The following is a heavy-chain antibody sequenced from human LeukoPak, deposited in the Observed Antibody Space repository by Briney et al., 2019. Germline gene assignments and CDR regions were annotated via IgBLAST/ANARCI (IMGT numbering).Heavy chain of an antibody. Sequence: GGSLRLSCVVSGFTFSSYSMIWVRQAPGKGLQGVANMKKDGSETNYVDSVKGRFTIPRDNAKNSLYLQMNSLRAEDTAVYYCGRHRSGSGTYFIDYWGQGTLVSVSS. J-gene: IGHJ4*02. CDR1: GFTFSSYS. D-gene: IGHD3-10*01. CDR2: MKKDGSET. V-gene: IGHV3-7*01. CDR3: GRHRSGSGTYFIDY.